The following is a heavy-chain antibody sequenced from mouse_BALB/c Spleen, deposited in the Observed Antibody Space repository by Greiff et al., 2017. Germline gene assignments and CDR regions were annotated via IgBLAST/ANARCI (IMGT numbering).Heavy chain of an antibody. CDR2: ISYSGST. Sequence: VQLQQSGPGLVKPSQSLSLTCTVTGYSITCDYAWNWIRQFPGNKLEWMGYISYSGSTSYNPSLKSRISITRDTSKNQFFLQLNSVTTEDTATYYCARGTASWYFDVWGAGTTVTVSS. CDR3: ARGTASWYFDV. J-gene: IGHJ1*01. D-gene: IGHD1-2*01. CDR1: GYSITCDYA. V-gene: IGHV3-2*02.